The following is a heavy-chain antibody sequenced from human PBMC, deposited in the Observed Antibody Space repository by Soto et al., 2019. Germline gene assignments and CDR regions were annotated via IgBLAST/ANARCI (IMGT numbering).Heavy chain of an antibody. CDR3: AKDTVPYYYYYYMDV. CDR1: GFTFSSYA. Sequence: GGSLRLSCAASGFTFSSYAMSWVRQAPGKGLEWVSAISGSGGSTYYADSVKGRFTISRDNSKNTLYLQMNSLRAEDTAVYYCAKDTVPYYYYYYMDVWGKGTTVTVSS. CDR2: ISGSGGST. V-gene: IGHV3-23*01. J-gene: IGHJ6*03. D-gene: IGHD4-4*01.